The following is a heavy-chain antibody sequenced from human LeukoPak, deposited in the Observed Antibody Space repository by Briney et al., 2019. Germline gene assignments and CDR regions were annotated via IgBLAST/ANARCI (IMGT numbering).Heavy chain of an antibody. Sequence: SETLSLTCAVYGGSFSGYYWSWIRQPPGKGLEWIGEINHSGSTDYNPSLKSRVTISVDTSKNQFSLKLNSVTAADTAVYYCARQIAAAGYFDYWGQGTLVIVSS. CDR2: INHSGST. CDR3: ARQIAAAGYFDY. D-gene: IGHD6-13*01. V-gene: IGHV4-34*01. CDR1: GGSFSGYY. J-gene: IGHJ4*02.